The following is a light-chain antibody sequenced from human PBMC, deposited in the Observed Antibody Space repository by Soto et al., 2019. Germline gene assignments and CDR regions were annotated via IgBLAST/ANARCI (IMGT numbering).Light chain of an antibody. CDR2: AAS. Sequence: DIQMTQSPSSLSASVGDRVTITCRASQGISNYLAWYQQKPGKVPKLLIYAASTSQSGVPSRFSRSRSGTDFTLTISSMQPEDVATYYCQKYNSAPHTFGQGTKLEIK. V-gene: IGKV1-27*01. CDR1: QGISNY. J-gene: IGKJ2*01. CDR3: QKYNSAPHT.